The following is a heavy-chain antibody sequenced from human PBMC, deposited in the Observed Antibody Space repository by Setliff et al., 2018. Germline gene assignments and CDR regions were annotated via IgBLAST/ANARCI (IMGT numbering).Heavy chain of an antibody. CDR2: IYYSGST. D-gene: IGHD2-15*01. Sequence: PSETLSLTCTVSGGSVSSGSYYWSWIRQPPGKGPEWIGYIYYSGSTNYNPSLKSRVTISVDTPKNQFSLKLSSVTAADTAVYYCARSQWGGESYYFDYWGQGTLVTVSS. CDR3: ARSQWGGESYYFDY. J-gene: IGHJ4*02. CDR1: GGSVSSGSYY. V-gene: IGHV4-61*01.